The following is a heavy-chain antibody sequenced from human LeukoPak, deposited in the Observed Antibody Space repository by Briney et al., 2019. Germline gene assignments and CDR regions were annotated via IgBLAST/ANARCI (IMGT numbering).Heavy chain of an antibody. J-gene: IGHJ4*02. CDR3: AGDKTTGGWYEFDY. Sequence: PGGSLRLSCAASGFTFSHYALHWVRQAPGKGLEWVALISHDGSDKYYADSVKGRFTISRDTSKNTVSLQMNSLRAEDTAVYYCAGDKTTGGWYEFDYWGQGTLVTVSS. V-gene: IGHV3-30*14. CDR1: GFTFSHYA. CDR2: ISHDGSDK. D-gene: IGHD6-19*01.